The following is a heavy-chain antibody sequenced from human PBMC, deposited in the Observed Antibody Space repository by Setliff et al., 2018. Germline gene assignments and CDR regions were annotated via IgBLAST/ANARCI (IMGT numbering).Heavy chain of an antibody. D-gene: IGHD4-4*01. J-gene: IGHJ4*02. Sequence: KSGPTLVNPRQTLTLTCTFSGFSFTTGPVGVAWIRQPPGKAPEWLALVYWDDDKRYDPSLKSRLTITKDTSKNQVVLTMTNMDPVDTATYFWAHTSGGGNSACFDCWGQGVLVTVSS. CDR1: GFSFTTGPVG. CDR3: AHTSGGGNSACFDC. CDR2: VYWDDDK. V-gene: IGHV2-5*05.